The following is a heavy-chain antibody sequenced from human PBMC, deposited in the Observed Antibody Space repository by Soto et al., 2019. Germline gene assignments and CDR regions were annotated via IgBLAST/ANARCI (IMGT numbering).Heavy chain of an antibody. J-gene: IGHJ4*02. CDR1: GGSISSSSYY. CDR3: ARQSGYSYGEFFDY. V-gene: IGHV4-39*01. CDR2: FYYSGST. D-gene: IGHD5-18*01. Sequence: ETLSLTCTVSGGSISSSSYYWGWIRQPPGKGLAWIGTFYYSGSTYYNPSLKSRVTISVDTSKNQFSLKLSSVTAADTAVYYCARQSGYSYGEFFDYWGQGTLVTVSS.